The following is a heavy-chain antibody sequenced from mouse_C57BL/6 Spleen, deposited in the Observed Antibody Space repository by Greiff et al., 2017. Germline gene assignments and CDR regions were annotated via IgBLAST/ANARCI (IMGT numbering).Heavy chain of an antibody. CDR3: AKGITTVVAHYDAMDY. V-gene: IGHV2-3*01. J-gene: IGHJ4*01. D-gene: IGHD1-1*01. CDR1: GFSLTSYG. Sequence: VMLVESGPGLVAPSPSLSITCTVSGFSLTSYGVRWVRQPPGQGLEWLGVIWGDGSTNYHSALISRLSISKDNSKGQVFLKLTSLQTDDTATYYCAKGITTVVAHYDAMDYWGQGTSVTVSS. CDR2: IWGDGST.